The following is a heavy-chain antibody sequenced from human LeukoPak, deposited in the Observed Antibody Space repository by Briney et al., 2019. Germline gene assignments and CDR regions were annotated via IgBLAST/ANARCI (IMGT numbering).Heavy chain of an antibody. CDR3: ARYSSARNAFDI. Sequence: ASVKVSCKASGGTFSSYAISWVRQAPGQGLEWMGGIIPIFGTANYAQKFQGRVTITADESTSTAYMELSRLRSDDTAVYYCARYSSARNAFDIWGQGTMVTVSS. CDR2: IIPIFGTA. CDR1: GGTFSSYA. V-gene: IGHV1-69*13. J-gene: IGHJ3*02. D-gene: IGHD6-19*01.